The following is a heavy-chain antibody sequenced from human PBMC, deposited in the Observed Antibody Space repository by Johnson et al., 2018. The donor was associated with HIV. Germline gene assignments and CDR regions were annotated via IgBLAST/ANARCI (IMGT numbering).Heavy chain of an antibody. CDR3: ARGRAVAGTRAFDI. CDR2: IRYDGSHK. J-gene: IGHJ3*02. D-gene: IGHD6-19*01. CDR1: GFTFSGHG. V-gene: IGHV3-30*02. Sequence: QVQLVESGGGMVQPGGSLRLSCAASGFTFSGHGIHWVRQAPGKGLEWVAFIRYDGSHKYHADSVKGRFTIYRENSKNTLYLQMNSLRAVDTAVDDCARGRAVAGTRAFDIWGQGTMVTVSS.